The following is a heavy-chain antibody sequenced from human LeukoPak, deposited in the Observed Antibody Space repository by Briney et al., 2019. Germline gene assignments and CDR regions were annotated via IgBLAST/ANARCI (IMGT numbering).Heavy chain of an antibody. CDR1: GYTFTGYY. Sequence: ASVKASCKASGYTFTGYYMHWVRQAPGQGLEWMGIINPSGGRTSYAQKFQGRVTMTRDMSTSTVYMELGSLISEDTAVYYCATSIHGNRQWLVLWFAFDIWGQGTMVTVSS. J-gene: IGHJ3*02. CDR2: INPSGGRT. D-gene: IGHD6-19*01. CDR3: ATSIHGNRQWLVLWFAFDI. V-gene: IGHV1-46*01.